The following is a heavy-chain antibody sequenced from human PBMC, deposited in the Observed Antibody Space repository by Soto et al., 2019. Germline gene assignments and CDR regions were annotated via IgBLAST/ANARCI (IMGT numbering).Heavy chain of an antibody. CDR1: GASIISHH. D-gene: IGHD4-17*01. CDR2: IYYSETT. V-gene: IGHV4-59*08. Sequence: SETLSLTCTVSGASIISHHWIWMRQPPGKGLEWVGYIYYSETTNYNPSLKSRVTISVDTSKNQFSLNLSSVTAADTAIYYCARLSATVALDYWGQGILVTVSS. CDR3: ARLSATVALDY. J-gene: IGHJ4*02.